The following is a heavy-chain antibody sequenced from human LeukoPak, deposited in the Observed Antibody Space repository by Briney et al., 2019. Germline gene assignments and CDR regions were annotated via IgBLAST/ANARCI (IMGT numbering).Heavy chain of an antibody. V-gene: IGHV5-51*01. CDR2: IYPGDSDT. CDR1: GYSFTTHW. D-gene: IGHD3-10*01. J-gene: IGHJ5*02. CDR3: AGLDGSGLFIMNWFDP. Sequence: GESLKISCKDSGYSFTTHWIGWVRQMPGKGLEWMGIIYPGDSDTRYSPSFQGQVTISVDKSISTAYLQWSSLKASDTAIYYCAGLDGSGLFIMNWFDPWGQGTLVTVSS.